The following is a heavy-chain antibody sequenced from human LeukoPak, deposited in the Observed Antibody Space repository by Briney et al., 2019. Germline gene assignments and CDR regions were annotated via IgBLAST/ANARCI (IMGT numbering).Heavy chain of an antibody. CDR1: GFMFSSYE. D-gene: IGHD6-19*01. CDR3: ALLAVASDFEY. J-gene: IGHJ4*02. V-gene: IGHV3-48*03. Sequence: PGGSLRLSCAASGFMFSSYEMYWVRQAPGKGLEWVSYINPGGTTMYYADSVSGRFTISRDNAKNSLFLQMHSLRADDTAVYFCALLAVASDFEYWGQGSLVTVSS. CDR2: INPGGTTM.